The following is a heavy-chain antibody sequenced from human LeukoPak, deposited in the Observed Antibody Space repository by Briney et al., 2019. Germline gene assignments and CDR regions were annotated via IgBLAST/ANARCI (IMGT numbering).Heavy chain of an antibody. J-gene: IGHJ5*02. D-gene: IGHD4-23*01. CDR1: GGSISSSSYY. CDR3: ARVEDYGGNSDRFDP. V-gene: IGHV4-39*07. CDR2: IYYSGST. Sequence: SETLSLTCTVSGGSISSSSYYWGWIRQPPGKGLEWIGSIYYSGSTYYNPSLKSRVTISVDTSKNQFSLKLSSVTAADTAVYYCARVEDYGGNSDRFDPWGRGTLVTVSS.